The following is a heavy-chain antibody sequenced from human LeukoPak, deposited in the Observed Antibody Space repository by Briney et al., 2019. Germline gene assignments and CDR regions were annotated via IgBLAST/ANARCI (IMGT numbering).Heavy chain of an antibody. CDR3: ARDWRILTGFYDY. CDR2: ISWDGGST. CDR1: GFTFDDYA. D-gene: IGHD3-9*01. V-gene: IGHV3-43D*04. J-gene: IGHJ4*02. Sequence: GGSLRLSCAASGFTFDDYAMHWIRQAPGKGLEWVSLISWDGGSTYYADSVKGRFTISRDNAKNSLYLQMNSLRAEDTAVYYCARDWRILTGFYDYWGQGTLVTVSS.